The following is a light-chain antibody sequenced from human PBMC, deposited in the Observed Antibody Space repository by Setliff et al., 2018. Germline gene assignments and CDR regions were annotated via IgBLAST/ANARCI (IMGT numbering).Light chain of an antibody. CDR3: SSYAGNYIYV. CDR2: DVS. V-gene: IGLV2-8*01. CDR1: SSDIGVYNY. J-gene: IGLJ1*01. Sequence: QSALTQAASVSGSPGQSITISCTGTSSDIGVYNYVSWYQQHPGKAPKLMIYDVSRRPSGVPDRFSGSKSGNTASLTVSGLQAEDEADYYCSSYAGNYIYVFGTGTKVTVL.